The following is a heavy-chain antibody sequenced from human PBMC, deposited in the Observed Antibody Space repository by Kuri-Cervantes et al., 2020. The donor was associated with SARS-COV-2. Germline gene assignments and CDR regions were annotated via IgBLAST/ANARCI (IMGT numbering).Heavy chain of an antibody. Sequence: GGSLRLSCAASGFTFSTYAMHWVRQAPGKGLEWVAHVSYDGSNRFYAQSVRGRFTISRDNSKSTLYLQMDNLRGDDTALYYCAGDLYETYYFDFWGQGALVTVSS. CDR1: GFTFSTYA. V-gene: IGHV3-30*04. J-gene: IGHJ4*02. D-gene: IGHD5/OR15-5a*01. CDR3: AGDLYETYYFDF. CDR2: VSYDGSNR.